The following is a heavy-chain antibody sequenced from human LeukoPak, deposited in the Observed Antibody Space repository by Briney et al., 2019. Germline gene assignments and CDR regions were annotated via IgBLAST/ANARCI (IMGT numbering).Heavy chain of an antibody. Sequence: PGGSLRLSCAASGFTFSSYWMHWIRQAPGKGLEWVSGISWNSGSIGYAGSVKGRFTISRDNAKNSLYLQMNSLRAEDTALYYCAKDGRIAVTGWDFDYWGQGTLVTVSS. CDR1: GFTFSSYW. V-gene: IGHV3-9*01. D-gene: IGHD6-19*01. J-gene: IGHJ4*02. CDR2: ISWNSGSI. CDR3: AKDGRIAVTGWDFDY.